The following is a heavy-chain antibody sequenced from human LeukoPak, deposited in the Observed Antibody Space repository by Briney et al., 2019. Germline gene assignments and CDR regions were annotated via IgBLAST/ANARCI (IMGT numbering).Heavy chain of an antibody. CDR2: IRSDGGET. Sequence: GGSLRLSCAASGFTFTYHCMHWVRQGPGKGLVWVSRIRSDGGETKYADSVKGRFTISRDNAKNTLYLKMKSLGAEDLAVYYCGRDAVLRSGHIDHWGKGVLVSVSS. D-gene: IGHD3-10*01. CDR3: GRDAVLRSGHIDH. J-gene: IGHJ4*02. CDR1: GFTFTYHC. V-gene: IGHV3-74*03.